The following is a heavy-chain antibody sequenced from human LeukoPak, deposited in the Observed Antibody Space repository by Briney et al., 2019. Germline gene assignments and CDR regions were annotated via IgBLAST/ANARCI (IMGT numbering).Heavy chain of an antibody. J-gene: IGHJ4*02. CDR1: GFTFSSNA. D-gene: IGHD4-17*01. CDR2: IGPTNTI. Sequence: PGGSLSLSCAASGFTFSSNAMSWVRQAPGKGLEWVSHIGPTNTIDYADSVKGRFTISRDNAQNSLFLQMNSLRDEDTAVYYCARDKDYGFDYWGQGTLVTVSS. CDR3: ARDKDYGFDY. V-gene: IGHV3-48*02.